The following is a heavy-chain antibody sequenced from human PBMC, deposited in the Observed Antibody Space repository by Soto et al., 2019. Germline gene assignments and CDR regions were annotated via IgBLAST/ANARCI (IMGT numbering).Heavy chain of an antibody. CDR3: ARGFRMVRGVIIYYYYYYMDV. V-gene: IGHV1-8*01. J-gene: IGHJ6*03. CDR1: GYTFTSYD. CDR2: MNPNSGNT. D-gene: IGHD3-10*01. Sequence: QVQLVQSGAEVKKPGASLKVSCKPSGYTFTSYDINWVRQATGQGLEWMGWMNPNSGNTGYAQKFQRRVTMTRNTSISTAYMELSSLRSEDTAVYYCARGFRMVRGVIIYYYYYYMDVWGKGTTVTVSS.